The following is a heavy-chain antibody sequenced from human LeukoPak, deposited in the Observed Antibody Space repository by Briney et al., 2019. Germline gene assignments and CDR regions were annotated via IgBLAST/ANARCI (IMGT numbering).Heavy chain of an antibody. CDR2: INPSGTST. D-gene: IGHD3-16*01. CDR3: ARDYDYVWGSYISWFDP. V-gene: IGHV1-46*01. J-gene: IGHJ5*02. Sequence: ASVKVSCKASGYTFISYYMHWVRQAPGQGLEWMGIINPSGTSTSYAQKFQGRVSITRDTSTSTVYMELSSLRSEDTAVYYCARDYDYVWGSYISWFDPWGQGTLVTVSS. CDR1: GYTFISYY.